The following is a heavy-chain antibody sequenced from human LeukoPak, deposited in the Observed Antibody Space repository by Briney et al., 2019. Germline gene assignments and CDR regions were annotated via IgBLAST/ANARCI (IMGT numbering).Heavy chain of an antibody. J-gene: IGHJ4*02. V-gene: IGHV1-8*03. D-gene: IGHD3-3*01. CDR2: MNPNSGNT. CDR1: GYTFTSYD. Sequence: SVKVSCKASGYTFTSYDINWVRQATGQGLEWMGWMNPNSGNTGYAQKFQGRVTITRNISITTAYMELSSLRSDDTAVYYCARGEGWSDYYRSLAYWGQGTLVTVSS. CDR3: ARGEGWSDYYRSLAY.